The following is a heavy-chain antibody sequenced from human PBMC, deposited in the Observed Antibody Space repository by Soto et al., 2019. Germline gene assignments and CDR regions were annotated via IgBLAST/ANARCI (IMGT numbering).Heavy chain of an antibody. D-gene: IGHD6-19*01. CDR2: IFSNDEK. CDR3: ARILYSSGWGKGAFDI. CDR1: GFSLSSARMG. Sequence: QVTLKESGPVLVKPTETLTLTCTVSGFSLSSARMGVSWIRQPPGKALEWLAHIFSNDEKSYSTSLKSRLTISKDTSKSQVVLTMINMDPLDTATYYCARILYSSGWGKGAFDIWGHGTMVTFSS. V-gene: IGHV2-26*01. J-gene: IGHJ3*02.